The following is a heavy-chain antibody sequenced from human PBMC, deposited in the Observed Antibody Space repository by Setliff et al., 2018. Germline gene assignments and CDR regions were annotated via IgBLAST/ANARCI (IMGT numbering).Heavy chain of an antibody. J-gene: IGHJ4*02. CDR3: AREARMGCFDY. Sequence: PGGSLRLSCEGPGFSFSSYGLHWVRQAPGKGLEWVAVIWDDGGNKYHADSVKGRFTISRDNAKNSLYLQMNSLRAEDTALYYRAREARMGCFDYWGQGTPVTVSS. CDR1: GFSFSSYG. CDR2: IWDDGGNK. V-gene: IGHV3-33*08. D-gene: IGHD6-19*01.